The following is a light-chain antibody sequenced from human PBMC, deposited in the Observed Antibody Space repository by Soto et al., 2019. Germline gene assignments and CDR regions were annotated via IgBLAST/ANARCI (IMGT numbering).Light chain of an antibody. J-gene: IGLJ2*01. CDR2: RNN. CDR3: AAWDDSLSGVV. CDR1: SSNIGSNY. V-gene: IGLV1-47*01. Sequence: QLVLTQPPSASGTPGQRVTISCSGSSSNIGSNYVYWYQQLPGTAPKLLIYRNNQRPSGVPDRFSGSKSGTSASLAISGLRSEDEADYYCAAWDDSLSGVVFGGGTEVTVL.